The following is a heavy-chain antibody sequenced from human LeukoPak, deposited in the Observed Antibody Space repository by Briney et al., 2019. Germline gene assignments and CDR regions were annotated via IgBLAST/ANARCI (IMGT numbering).Heavy chain of an antibody. CDR3: ARGSTSDWPLDH. V-gene: IGHV1-3*01. Sequence: GASVKVSCKASGYTFIGYYMHWVRQAPGQRFEWMGWIGAGNGDTRYSQKFQGRVTITRDTSASTAYIELRSLRSEDTAMYYCARGSTSDWPLDHWGQETLVTISS. J-gene: IGHJ4*02. CDR1: GYTFIGYY. D-gene: IGHD2-2*01. CDR2: IGAGNGDT.